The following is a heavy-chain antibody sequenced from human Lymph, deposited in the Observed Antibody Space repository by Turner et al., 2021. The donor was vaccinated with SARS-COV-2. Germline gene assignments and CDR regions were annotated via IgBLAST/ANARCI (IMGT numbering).Heavy chain of an antibody. CDR1: VASVTSSSYY. CDR3: ARQGWLRGYFDY. CDR2: IYSSGST. Sequence: QVQLQESGPGLVKPSETLSLPCTVSVASVTSSSYYWGWIRQPPGKGLEWIGNIYSSGSTDYNPSLKSRVTISVDTSKNQFSLKLSSVTAADTAVYYCARQGWLRGYFDYWSQGTLVTVSS. D-gene: IGHD5-18*01. J-gene: IGHJ4*02. V-gene: IGHV4-39*01.